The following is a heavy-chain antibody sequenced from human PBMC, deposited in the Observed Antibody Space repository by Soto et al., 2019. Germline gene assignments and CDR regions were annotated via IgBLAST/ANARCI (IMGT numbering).Heavy chain of an antibody. CDR2: IYYRGNT. D-gene: IGHD2-2*02. CDR1: GDSINSDSYY. CDR3: ARHLGYCSSTSCYSYFDP. Sequence: SETLSLTCSVSGDSINSDSYYWGWIRQPPGKGLEWIGSIYYRGNTYYNPSLKTRVTISLDKSKSQFPLKLNSVTAADSAVYYCARHLGYCSSTSCYSYFDPWGQGTLVTVSS. V-gene: IGHV4-39*01. J-gene: IGHJ5*02.